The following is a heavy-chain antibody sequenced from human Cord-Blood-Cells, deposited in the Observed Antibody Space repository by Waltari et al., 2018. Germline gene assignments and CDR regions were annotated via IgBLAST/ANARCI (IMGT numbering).Heavy chain of an antibody. V-gene: IGHV3-23*01. CDR2: ISGRGGST. CDR1: GSPFSSYA. Sequence: EVQLLESGGGLVQPGGSLRLSCAASGSPFSSYAMSWVRQAPGKGVEWVSAISGRGGSTYYADSVKGRFTSSRDNSKNTLYLQMNSLRAEDTAVYYCAKMDIVPQRGWFDPWGQGTLVTVSS. CDR3: AKMDIVPQRGWFDP. D-gene: IGHD2-2*03. J-gene: IGHJ5*02.